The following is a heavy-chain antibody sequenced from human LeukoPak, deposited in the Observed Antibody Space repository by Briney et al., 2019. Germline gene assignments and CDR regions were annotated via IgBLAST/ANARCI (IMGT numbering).Heavy chain of an antibody. CDR3: AKDYVSGIRFVLVPAAFFDY. D-gene: IGHD2-2*01. J-gene: IGHJ4*02. Sequence: PGGSLRLSCAASGFTFSSYAMSWVRQAPGKGLEWVSAISGSGGSTYYADSVKGRFTISRDNSKNTPYLQMNSLRAEDTAVYYCAKDYVSGIRFVLVPAAFFDYWGQGTLVTVSS. CDR1: GFTFSSYA. CDR2: ISGSGGST. V-gene: IGHV3-23*01.